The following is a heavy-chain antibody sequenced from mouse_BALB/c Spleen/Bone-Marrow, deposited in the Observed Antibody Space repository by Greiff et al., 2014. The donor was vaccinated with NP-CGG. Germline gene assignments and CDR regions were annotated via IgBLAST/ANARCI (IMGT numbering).Heavy chain of an antibody. J-gene: IGHJ2*01. CDR3: ANYYYGSHFDY. D-gene: IGHD1-1*01. Sequence: EVQRVESGAALVKPGASVKLSCTASGFNIKDTYMHWVKQRPEQGPEWIGRIDPANGNTKYDPKFQGKATITADTSSNTAYLQLSSLTSEDTAVYYCANYYYGSHFDYWGQGTTLTVSS. V-gene: IGHV14-3*02. CDR2: IDPANGNT. CDR1: GFNIKDTY.